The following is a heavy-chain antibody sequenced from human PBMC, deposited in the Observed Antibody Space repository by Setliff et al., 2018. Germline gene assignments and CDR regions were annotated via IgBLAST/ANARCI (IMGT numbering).Heavy chain of an antibody. V-gene: IGHV4-38-2*02. J-gene: IGHJ4*02. CDR3: AGGRRYDYGWDFDH. CDR1: GGSISSGHY. D-gene: IGHD4-17*01. CDR2: ISHSGST. Sequence: SETLSLTCTVSGGSISSGHYWGRIRQPPGKGLEWIGSISHSGSTYYNPSLRSRVTISLDTSKNQFSPKLTSVTAADTAVYYCAGGRRYDYGWDFDHWGQGTLVTVSS.